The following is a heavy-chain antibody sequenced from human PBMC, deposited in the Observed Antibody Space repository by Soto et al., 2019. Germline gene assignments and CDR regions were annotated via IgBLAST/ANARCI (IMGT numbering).Heavy chain of an antibody. CDR3: ARDRRMMQQLVPSRGMDV. Sequence: PSETLSLTCAISGDSVSSNSAAWNCLTQSPSRGLEWLGRTYYRSTWYNDYAVSVKSRITINPDTSKNQFSLQLNSVTPDDTAVYYCARDRRMMQQLVPSRGMDVWGQGTTVTVSS. D-gene: IGHD6-13*01. CDR1: GDSVSSNSAA. J-gene: IGHJ6*02. V-gene: IGHV6-1*01. CDR2: TYYRSTWYN.